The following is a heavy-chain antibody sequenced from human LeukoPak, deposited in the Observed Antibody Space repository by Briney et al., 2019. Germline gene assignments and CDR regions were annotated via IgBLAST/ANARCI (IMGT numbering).Heavy chain of an antibody. V-gene: IGHV3-23*01. Sequence: PGGSLRLSCAASGFTFSSYAMSWVRQAPGKGLEWVSAISGSGGSTYYADSVKGRFTISRDNSKNTLYLQMNSLRAEDTAVYYCAKGGVVATIRNLIDYWGQGTLVTVSS. CDR2: ISGSGGST. CDR3: AKGGVVATIRNLIDY. D-gene: IGHD5-12*01. CDR1: GFTFSSYA. J-gene: IGHJ4*02.